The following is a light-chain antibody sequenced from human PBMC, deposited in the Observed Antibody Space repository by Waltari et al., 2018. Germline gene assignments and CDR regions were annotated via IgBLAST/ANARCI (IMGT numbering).Light chain of an antibody. Sequence: IQMTQSQSSLSASLADRVPITCRASHSISTYLTWYQQKPGKAPKLIIYAASSLQSGVPASFSGSGSGTDFTLTISSLQPEDFATYYCQQSYSTLFTFGPGTKVDIK. CDR1: HSISTY. CDR3: QQSYSTLFT. V-gene: IGKV1-39*01. J-gene: IGKJ3*01. CDR2: AAS.